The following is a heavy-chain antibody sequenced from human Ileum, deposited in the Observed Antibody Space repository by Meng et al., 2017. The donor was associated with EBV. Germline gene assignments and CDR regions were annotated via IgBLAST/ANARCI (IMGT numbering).Heavy chain of an antibody. CDR1: GYTFTRNA. D-gene: IGHD6-13*01. CDR3: ARDSGYTRSWSGDY. V-gene: IGHV7-4-1*02. Sequence: QVQLVQCGYELKKTGASVKVSCKSSGYTFTRNAINWVRQAPGQGLEWMGWISTNTGNPTYAQGFAGRFVFSLDTSVSTAYLQISGLKAEDTAIYYCARDSGYTRSWSGDYWGQGTLVTVSS. CDR2: ISTNTGNP. J-gene: IGHJ4*02.